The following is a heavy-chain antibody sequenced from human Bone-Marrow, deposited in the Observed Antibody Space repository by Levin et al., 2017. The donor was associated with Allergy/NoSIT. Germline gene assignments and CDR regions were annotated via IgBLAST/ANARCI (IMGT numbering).Heavy chain of an antibody. Sequence: GSLRLSCAVYGGSFSGYYWSWIRQPPGKGLEWIGEINHSGSTNYNPSLKSRVTISVDTSKNQFSLKLSSVTAADTAVYYCAGGDRAAADPYNWFDPWGQGTLVTVSS. CDR2: INHSGST. CDR3: AGGDRAAADPYNWFDP. V-gene: IGHV4-34*01. D-gene: IGHD6-13*01. J-gene: IGHJ5*02. CDR1: GGSFSGYY.